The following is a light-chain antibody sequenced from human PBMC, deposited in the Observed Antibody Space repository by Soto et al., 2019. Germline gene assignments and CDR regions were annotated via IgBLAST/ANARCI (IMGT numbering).Light chain of an antibody. CDR3: SSYAGSSNV. CDR1: SSDVGGYNY. CDR2: EVN. V-gene: IGLV2-8*01. Sequence: LTQPPSASGSPGQSVAISCTGTSSDVGGYNYVSWYQQRPGKAPKLMIYEVNKRPSGVPDRFSGSKSGNTASLTVSGLQAEDEADYYCSSYAGSSNVFGTGTKVTVL. J-gene: IGLJ1*01.